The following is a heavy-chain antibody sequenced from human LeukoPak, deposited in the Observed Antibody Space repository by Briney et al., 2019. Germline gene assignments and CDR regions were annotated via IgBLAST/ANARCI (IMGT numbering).Heavy chain of an antibody. Sequence: GGSLRLSCGVFSGFLMSWVRQAAGKRLEWVSAINGRGDDTYYPDSVKGRFTISRDNSNNTLYLQMNSLKTDDTAVYYCAKGHRESSSFFDSWGQGIPVTASS. CDR2: INGRGDDT. CDR1: SGFL. CDR3: AKGHRESSSFFDS. J-gene: IGHJ4*02. V-gene: IGHV3-23*01.